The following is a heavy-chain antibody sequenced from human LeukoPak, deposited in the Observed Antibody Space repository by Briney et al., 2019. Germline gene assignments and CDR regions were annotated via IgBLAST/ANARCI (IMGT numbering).Heavy chain of an antibody. CDR2: IHNSGST. D-gene: IGHD6-13*01. J-gene: IGHJ4*02. V-gene: IGHV4-59*08. Sequence: SETLSLTCTVSGGSISSYYWRWIRQPPGKGLEWIGYIHNSGSTNYNPSLKSRVTISVDTSKNQFSLRLSSVTAADTALYYCARHRYSVVYYFDYWGQGTLVTVSS. CDR1: GGSISSYY. CDR3: ARHRYSVVYYFDY.